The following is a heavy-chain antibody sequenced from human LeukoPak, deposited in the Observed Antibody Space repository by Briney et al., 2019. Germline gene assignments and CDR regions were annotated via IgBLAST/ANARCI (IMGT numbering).Heavy chain of an antibody. CDR2: ISGSGGST. J-gene: IGHJ6*02. D-gene: IGHD2-15*01. CDR1: GFTFSSYA. Sequence: PGGSLRLSCAASGFTFSSYAMSWVRQAPGKGLEWVSAISGSGGSTYYADSVKGRFTISRDNSKNTLYLQMNSLRAEDTAVYYCAKDYPPPNRYCSGGSCYYPSPTIHGMDVWGQGTTVTVSS. CDR3: AKDYPPPNRYCSGGSCYYPSPTIHGMDV. V-gene: IGHV3-23*01.